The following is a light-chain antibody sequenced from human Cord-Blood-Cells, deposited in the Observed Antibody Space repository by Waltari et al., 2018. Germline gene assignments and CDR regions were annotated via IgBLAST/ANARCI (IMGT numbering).Light chain of an antibody. V-gene: IGLV2-14*01. J-gene: IGLJ2*01. Sequence: SALTQPASVSGSPGQSITISCTGTSSDVGGYNYVSWYQQHPGKTPTLMIYDVSNRPSCVSTRFSGAKTGNTASLTISWLLAAEEADYYCSSYTTSSTLVVFGGGTKLTVL. CDR2: DVS. CDR1: SSDVGGYNY. CDR3: SSYTTSSTLVV.